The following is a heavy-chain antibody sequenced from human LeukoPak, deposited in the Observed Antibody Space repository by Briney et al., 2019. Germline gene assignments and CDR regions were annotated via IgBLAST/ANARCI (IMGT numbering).Heavy chain of an antibody. Sequence: GESPKISCKGSGYIFTTSWIGWVRQMPGKGLEWMGIIYPGDSDTRYSPSFQGQVTISADKSISTAYLQWSSLKASDTAMYYCARTYSGSYYGLDYWGQGTLVTVSS. CDR2: IYPGDSDT. D-gene: IGHD1-26*01. CDR3: ARTYSGSYYGLDY. V-gene: IGHV5-51*01. J-gene: IGHJ4*02. CDR1: GYIFTTSW.